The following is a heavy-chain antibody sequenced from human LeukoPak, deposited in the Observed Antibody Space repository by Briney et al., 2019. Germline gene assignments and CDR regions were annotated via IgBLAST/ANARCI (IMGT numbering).Heavy chain of an antibody. J-gene: IGHJ5*02. D-gene: IGHD5-12*01. CDR2: IYYTGST. V-gene: IGHV4-30-2*01. CDR3: ARDFISGSNWFDP. Sequence: PSETLSLTCSVAGESISRGSYSWSWIRQPPGRGLEWIGYIYYTGSTYYNPSLKSRLTISADTSNNQFSLKLSSVTAADTAVYYCARDFISGSNWFDPWGQGTLVTVSS. CDR1: GESISRGSYS.